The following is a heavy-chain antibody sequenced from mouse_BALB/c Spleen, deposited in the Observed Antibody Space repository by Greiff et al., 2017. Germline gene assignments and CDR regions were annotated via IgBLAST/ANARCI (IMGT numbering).Heavy chain of an antibody. J-gene: IGHJ1*01. CDR3: ARHGASYWYFDV. CDR2: ISSGGGST. CDR1: GFAFSSYD. D-gene: IGHD3-1*01. V-gene: IGHV5-12-1*01. Sequence: EVKLVESGGGLVKPGGSLKLSCAASGFAFSSYDMSWVRQTPEKRLEWVAYISSGGGSTYYPDTVKGRFTISRDNAKNTLYLQMSSLKSEDTAMYYCARHGASYWYFDVWGAGTTVTVSS.